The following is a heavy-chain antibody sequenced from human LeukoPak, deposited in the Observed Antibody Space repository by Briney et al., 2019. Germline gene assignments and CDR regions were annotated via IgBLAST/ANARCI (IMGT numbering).Heavy chain of an antibody. CDR1: GFTFSTFA. CDR3: AKGPYSGFS. D-gene: IGHD1-26*01. Sequence: GGSLRLSCAASGFTFSTFAMSWVRQAPGKGLEWVSAISGSGGNTYYADSVKGRFTISRDNSKNTLYLQMNSLRAEDTAVYYCAKGPYSGFSWGQGTLVTVSS. J-gene: IGHJ5*02. CDR2: ISGSGGNT. V-gene: IGHV3-23*01.